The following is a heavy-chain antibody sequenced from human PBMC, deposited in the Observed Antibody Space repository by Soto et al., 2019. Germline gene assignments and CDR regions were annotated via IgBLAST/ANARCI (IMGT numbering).Heavy chain of an antibody. D-gene: IGHD3-22*01. CDR3: ARGYYDSRGQSNTFDV. J-gene: IGHJ3*01. Sequence: LSLTCTVSGASISSSYWSWIRQSPGKGLEWIGYVHYSGGTKDNPSLNGRVSLSIDTSKNQFSLKLSSVAAADTAVYYCARGYYDSRGQSNTFDVWGQGTMVTVSS. CDR1: GASISSSY. CDR2: VHYSGGT. V-gene: IGHV4-59*01.